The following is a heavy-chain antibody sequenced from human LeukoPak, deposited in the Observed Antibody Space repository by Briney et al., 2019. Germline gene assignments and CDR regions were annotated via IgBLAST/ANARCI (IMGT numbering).Heavy chain of an antibody. D-gene: IGHD3-22*01. J-gene: IGHJ5*02. Sequence: ASVKVSCKASGYTFTSYGISWVRQAPRQGREWMGWISTYNGNTNYAQKLQGRVTMTTDTSTSTAYMALRSLRSDDTAVYSCARSTTYCYDSSGYYPQNWFDPWGQGTLVTVSS. CDR1: GYTFTSYG. CDR2: ISTYNGNT. CDR3: ARSTTYCYDSSGYYPQNWFDP. V-gene: IGHV1-18*01.